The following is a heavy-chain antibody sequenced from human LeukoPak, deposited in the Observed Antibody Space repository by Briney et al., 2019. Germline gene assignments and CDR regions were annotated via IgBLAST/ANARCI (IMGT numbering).Heavy chain of an antibody. J-gene: IGHJ4*02. D-gene: IGHD4-17*01. V-gene: IGHV3-7*05. CDR2: IGQDGSQK. CDR3: ARRATVREDYFDY. CDR1: GFTFSSYW. Sequence: GGSLTLSCAASGFTFSSYWMSWVRQAPGKGLEWVANIGQDGSQKEYMDTMKGRFTISRDNAKNSLHLEMNSLRGEDTAVYYCARRATVREDYFDYWGQGTLVTVSS.